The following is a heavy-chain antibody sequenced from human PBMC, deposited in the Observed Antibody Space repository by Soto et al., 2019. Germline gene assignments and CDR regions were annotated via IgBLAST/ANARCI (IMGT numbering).Heavy chain of an antibody. Sequence: QVQLVQSGPEVKRPGASVRFSCRTAGYSFKNYAIHWVRQAPGKKLERMGWSNEGSGNTRYSQKFQGRMSIARDTSASTSYLDLRSLTSEDTAIYFCARDDRTISGAVTLDYWGPGTLVTVSS. J-gene: IGHJ4*02. V-gene: IGHV1-3*01. CDR2: SNEGSGNT. CDR1: GYSFKNYA. CDR3: ARDDRTISGAVTLDY. D-gene: IGHD3-3*02.